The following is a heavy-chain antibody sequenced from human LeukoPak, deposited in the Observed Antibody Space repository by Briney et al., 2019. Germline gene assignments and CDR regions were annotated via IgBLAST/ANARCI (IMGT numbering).Heavy chain of an antibody. V-gene: IGHV1-8*01. CDR2: MNPNSGNT. J-gene: IGHJ4*02. Sequence: GASVKVSCKASGYTFTSYDINWVRQATGQGLEWMGWMNPNSGNTGYAQKFQGRVTMTRNTSISTAYMELSSLRSEDTAVYYCARGSRIRLLWFGELLYWGQGTLVTVSS. D-gene: IGHD3-10*01. CDR3: ARGSRIRLLWFGELLY. CDR1: GYTFTSYD.